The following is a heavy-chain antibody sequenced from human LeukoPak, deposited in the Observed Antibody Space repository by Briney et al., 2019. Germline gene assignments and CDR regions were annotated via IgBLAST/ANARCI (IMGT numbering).Heavy chain of an antibody. CDR1: GFTFSSYS. J-gene: IGHJ4*02. Sequence: GGSLRLSCAASGFTFSSYSMNWVRQAPGKGLEWVSSISSSSSYIYYADSVKGRFTISRDKAKNSLYLQMNSLRAEDTAVYYCARGLSGSHYFDYWGQGTLVTVSS. CDR2: ISSSSSYI. V-gene: IGHV3-21*01. D-gene: IGHD1-26*01. CDR3: ARGLSGSHYFDY.